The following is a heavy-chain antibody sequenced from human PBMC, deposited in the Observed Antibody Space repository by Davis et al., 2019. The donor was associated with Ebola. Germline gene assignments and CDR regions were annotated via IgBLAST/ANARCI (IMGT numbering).Heavy chain of an antibody. CDR3: AREPYYYDSIGAELYYFDY. V-gene: IGHV3-30-3*01. CDR2: ISYDGSNK. CDR1: GFTFSSYA. Sequence: GESLKISCAASGFTFSSYAMHWVRQAPGKGLEWVAVISYDGSNKYYADSVKGRFTISRDNSKNTLYLQMNSLRAEDTAVYYCAREPYYYDSIGAELYYFDYWGQGTLVTVSS. D-gene: IGHD3-22*01. J-gene: IGHJ4*02.